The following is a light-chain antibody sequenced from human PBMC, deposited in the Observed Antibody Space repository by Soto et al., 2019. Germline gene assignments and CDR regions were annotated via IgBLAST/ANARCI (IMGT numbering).Light chain of an antibody. CDR1: QPLNPW. Sequence: DIQMTQSPSTVSASVGDRVTLTCRASQPLNPWLAWHQQKPGKAPRVLIYKTSDLENGVPSRFSGSGSGTEFTLTITNLQPDDFATYYCQQYYDRKAYGPGTRVEV. V-gene: IGKV1-5*03. CDR3: QQYYDRKA. CDR2: KTS. J-gene: IGKJ1*01.